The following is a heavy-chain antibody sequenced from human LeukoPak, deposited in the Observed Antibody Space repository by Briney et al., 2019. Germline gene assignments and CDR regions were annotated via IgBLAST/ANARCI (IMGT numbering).Heavy chain of an antibody. CDR3: AREKGYNWNYEYLDY. CDR2: IYTSGST. Sequence: PSETLSLTCTVSGGSISSGSYYWSWIRQPAGKGLEWIGRIYTSGSTNYNPSLKSRVTISVDTSKNQFSLKLSSVTAADSAVYYCAREKGYNWNYEYLDYWGQGTLVTVSS. V-gene: IGHV4-61*02. CDR1: GGSISSGSYY. D-gene: IGHD1-7*01. J-gene: IGHJ4*02.